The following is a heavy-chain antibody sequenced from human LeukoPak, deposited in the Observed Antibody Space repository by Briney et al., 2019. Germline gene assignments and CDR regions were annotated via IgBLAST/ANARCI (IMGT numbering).Heavy chain of an antibody. D-gene: IGHD3-22*01. CDR3: AKDPGGITMIVVVIDAFDI. V-gene: IGHV3-23*01. J-gene: IGHJ3*02. CDR1: GFTFSSYA. CDR2: ISGSGGST. Sequence: TGGSLRLSCAASGFTFSSYAMSWVRQSPGKGLEWVSAISGSGGSTYYADSVKGRFTISRDNSKNTLYLQMNSLRAEDTAVYYCAKDPGGITMIVVVIDAFDIWGQGTMVTVSS.